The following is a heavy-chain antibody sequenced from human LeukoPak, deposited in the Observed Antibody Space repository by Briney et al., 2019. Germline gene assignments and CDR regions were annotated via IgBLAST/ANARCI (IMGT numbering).Heavy chain of an antibody. Sequence: SETLSLTCTVSAYSISSGYYWGWIRQPPGKGLEWIGSLSHSGSTYYNPSLKSRVTISVDTSKNQFSLKLSSVTAADTAVYYCARDSYYYDSSGYPWFDPWGQGTLVTVSS. CDR1: AYSISSGYY. CDR3: ARDSYYYDSSGYPWFDP. CDR2: LSHSGST. V-gene: IGHV4-38-2*02. J-gene: IGHJ5*02. D-gene: IGHD3-22*01.